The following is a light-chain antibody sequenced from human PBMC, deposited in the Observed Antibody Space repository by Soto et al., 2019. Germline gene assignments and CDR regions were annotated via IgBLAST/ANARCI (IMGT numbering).Light chain of an antibody. J-gene: IGKJ2*01. Sequence: EIVLTQSPGTLSLSPGERATLSCRASQSVSSNYLAWYQQKPGQAPRLLIYAASSRATGIPDRFSGSGSGTDFTLTISRLEPEDFAVYYCQQYGSSSYTFGQGTQLEIK. CDR2: AAS. CDR3: QQYGSSSYT. CDR1: QSVSSNY. V-gene: IGKV3-20*01.